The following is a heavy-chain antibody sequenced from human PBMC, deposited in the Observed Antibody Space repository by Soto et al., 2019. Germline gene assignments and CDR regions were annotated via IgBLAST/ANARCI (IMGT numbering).Heavy chain of an antibody. Sequence: EVHLLESGGGSEQPGASLKLSCAASGFTFSTYAMSWARQAPGKGLEWVSSIGVDGDTYYGDSVKGRFSISRDNSKNTVYLQMNSLGAEDTAVYYCAKNYHCDSWGQGTLVTVSA. CDR2: IGVDGDT. D-gene: IGHD3-10*01. CDR3: AKNYHCDS. CDR1: GFTFSTYA. J-gene: IGHJ4*02. V-gene: IGHV3-23*01.